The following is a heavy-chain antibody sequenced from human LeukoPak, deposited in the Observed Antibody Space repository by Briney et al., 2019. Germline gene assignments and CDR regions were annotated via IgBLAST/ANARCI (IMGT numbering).Heavy chain of an antibody. Sequence: ASVKVSCKASGYTFISYGISWVRQAPGQGLEWMGWISGYNGNTNYAQNLQGRVTMTTDTSTSTAYMELRSLKSDDTAVYYCARGLGVVTAQSEQPKPRYFDLWGRGAQVTVSS. CDR2: ISGYNGNT. J-gene: IGHJ2*01. CDR1: GYTFISYG. D-gene: IGHD2-21*02. V-gene: IGHV1-18*01. CDR3: ARGLGVVTAQSEQPKPRYFDL.